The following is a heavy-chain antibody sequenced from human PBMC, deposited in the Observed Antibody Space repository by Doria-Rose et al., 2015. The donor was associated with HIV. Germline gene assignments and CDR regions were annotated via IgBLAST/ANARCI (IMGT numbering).Heavy chain of an antibody. D-gene: IGHD3-3*01. CDR1: GFSFESYA. V-gene: IGHV3-9*01. CDR3: AKAPIIGPKYYFYMDV. J-gene: IGHJ6*03. Sequence: VQLVQSGGGLVQPGRPLRLSCVGSGFSFESYAVHWVRLAPGKGLEWVAGISWDSGAKGNADSVEGRFTISRDNAKKSVYLEMRSLRPEDTAFYYCAKAPIIGPKYYFYMDVWGKGTSVTVSS. CDR2: ISWDSGAK.